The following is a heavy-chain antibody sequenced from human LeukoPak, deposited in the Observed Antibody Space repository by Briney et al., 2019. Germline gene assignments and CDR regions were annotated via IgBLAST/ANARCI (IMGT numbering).Heavy chain of an antibody. CDR1: GFPFNTYG. V-gene: IGHV3-23*01. J-gene: IGHJ4*02. D-gene: IGHD1-26*01. CDR3: AKDRVGAMLYFDQ. Sequence: RGGSLRLSCAASGFPFNTYGMSWVRPAPGKGLEWVSAINPIGGTTYYADSVKGRFSISRDNSKNPLFLQMDSLRAEDTAIYYCAKDRVGAMLYFDQWGQGTLVTVSS. CDR2: INPIGGTT.